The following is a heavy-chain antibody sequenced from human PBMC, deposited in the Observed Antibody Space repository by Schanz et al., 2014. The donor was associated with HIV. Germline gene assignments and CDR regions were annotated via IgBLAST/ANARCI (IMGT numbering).Heavy chain of an antibody. Sequence: QEQLVESGGGVVQPGRSLRLSCVASGFNFNSYGMHWVRQAPGKGLEWVAVISYDGRNKKFANSVKGRFTISRDNSKNTVYLQAKSLRPEDTAVFYCARDRFTMVRGVIRPPDFWGQGTLVTVSS. CDR2: ISYDGRNK. CDR3: ARDRFTMVRGVIRPPDF. CDR1: GFNFNSYG. J-gene: IGHJ4*02. D-gene: IGHD3-10*01. V-gene: IGHV3-30*03.